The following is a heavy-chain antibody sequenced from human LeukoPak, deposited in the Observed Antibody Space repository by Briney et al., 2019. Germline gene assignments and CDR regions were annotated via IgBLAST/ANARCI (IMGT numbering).Heavy chain of an antibody. J-gene: IGHJ6*03. Sequence: PSETLSLTCTVSGGSISSGSYYWSWIRQPAGKGLEWIGRIYTSGSTNYNPSLKSRVTISVDTSKNQFSLKLSSVTAADTAVYYCARSIRGWLVRDLDYYYYMDVWGKGTTVTVSS. CDR3: ARSIRGWLVRDLDYYYYMDV. D-gene: IGHD6-19*01. CDR1: GGSISSGSYY. CDR2: IYTSGST. V-gene: IGHV4-61*02.